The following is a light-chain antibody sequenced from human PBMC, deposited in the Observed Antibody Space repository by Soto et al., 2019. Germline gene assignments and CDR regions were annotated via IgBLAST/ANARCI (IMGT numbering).Light chain of an antibody. J-gene: IGLJ3*02. V-gene: IGLV1-44*01. CDR1: SSNIGDNT. Sequence: QSVLTQPPSASGTPGQGVTISCSGGSSNIGDNTVNWYQHLPGTAPSLLIYTDAQRPSGVPDRFSGSKSGTSASLAISGLQSDDEADYYCETWDDSLNGVVFGGGTKVTVL. CDR2: TDA. CDR3: ETWDDSLNGVV.